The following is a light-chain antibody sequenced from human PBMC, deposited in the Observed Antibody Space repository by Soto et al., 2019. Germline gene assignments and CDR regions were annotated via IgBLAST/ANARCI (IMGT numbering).Light chain of an antibody. Sequence: DIQMTQSPSSLSASVGDRVTITCRASQSITTYLIWYQQKPGKAPNLLIYAASSLQSGVPSRFSGSGSGTDFTLTISSLQPEDIATYYCQQTYSTPWTFGQGTKVEIK. V-gene: IGKV1-39*01. CDR3: QQTYSTPWT. J-gene: IGKJ1*01. CDR1: QSITTY. CDR2: AAS.